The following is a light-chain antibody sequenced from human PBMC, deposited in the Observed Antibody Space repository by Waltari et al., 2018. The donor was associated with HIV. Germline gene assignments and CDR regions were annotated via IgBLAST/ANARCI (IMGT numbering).Light chain of an antibody. Sequence: QSALTQSASVSGSPGQSIPISCTGTSSDVGAYTLVPWYQQHPGEAPKLLIYEVTKRPSGVSTRFSGSKSANTASLTISGLQAEDEADYYCCSYAGSGLVFGGGTKLTVL. V-gene: IGLV2-23*02. J-gene: IGLJ3*02. CDR2: EVT. CDR3: CSYAGSGLV. CDR1: SSDVGAYTL.